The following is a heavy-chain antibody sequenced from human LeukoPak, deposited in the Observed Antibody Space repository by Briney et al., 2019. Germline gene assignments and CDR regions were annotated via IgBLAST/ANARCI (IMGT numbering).Heavy chain of an antibody. Sequence: SETLSLTCTVSGGSISSGSYYWSWIRQPAGKGLEWIGHIYTTGSTNYNPSLKSRVTISVDTSKNQFSLKLSSVTAADTAAYYCARGASGYYRFDYWGQGTLVTVSS. J-gene: IGHJ4*02. V-gene: IGHV4-61*09. D-gene: IGHD3-22*01. CDR1: GGSISSGSYY. CDR2: IYTTGST. CDR3: ARGASGYYRFDY.